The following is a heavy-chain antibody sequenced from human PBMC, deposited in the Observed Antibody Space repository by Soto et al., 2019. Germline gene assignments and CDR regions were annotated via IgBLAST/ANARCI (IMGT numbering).Heavy chain of an antibody. CDR2: FNPNSGGT. CDR3: AIGDFDSSANYYAAWFDP. V-gene: IGHV1-2*02. CDR1: GYIFTGYY. D-gene: IGHD3-22*01. Sequence: QVQLVQSGAEVKKPGASVKVSCKASGYIFTGYYMHWLRQAPGQGLEWMGWFNPNSGGTKYEQKFQGRVTMTNDTSFNTAYMELSGLISDDTAVYYCAIGDFDSSANYYAAWFDPWGQGTLVTVSS. J-gene: IGHJ5*02.